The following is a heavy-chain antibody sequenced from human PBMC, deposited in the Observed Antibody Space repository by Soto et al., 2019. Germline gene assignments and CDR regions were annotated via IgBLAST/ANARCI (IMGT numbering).Heavy chain of an antibody. D-gene: IGHD1-1*01. CDR3: ARGRTTGTTFYYYGMEV. J-gene: IGHJ6*02. CDR2: INPSGGST. Sequence: ASVKVSCKASGYTFTSYYMHWVRQAPGQGLEWMGIINPSGGSTSYAQKFQGRVTMTRDTSTSTVYMELSSLRSEDTAVYYCARGRTTGTTFYYYGMEVWGQGTTVTVSS. CDR1: GYTFTSYY. V-gene: IGHV1-46*01.